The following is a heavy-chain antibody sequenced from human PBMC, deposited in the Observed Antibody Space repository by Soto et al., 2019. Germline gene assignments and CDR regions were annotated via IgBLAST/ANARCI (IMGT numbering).Heavy chain of an antibody. J-gene: IGHJ6*02. Sequence: PGGFLRLSCAASGFTFSSYWMSWVRQAPGKGLEWVANIKQDGSEKYYVDSVKGRFTISRDNAKNSLYLQMNSLRAEDTAVYYCARDPSVVVVAATPYYYYGMDVWGQGTTVTVSS. CDR2: IKQDGSEK. D-gene: IGHD2-15*01. V-gene: IGHV3-7*01. CDR1: GFTFSSYW. CDR3: ARDPSVVVVAATPYYYYGMDV.